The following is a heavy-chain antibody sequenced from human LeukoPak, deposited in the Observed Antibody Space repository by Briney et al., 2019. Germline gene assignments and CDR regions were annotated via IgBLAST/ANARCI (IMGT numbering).Heavy chain of an antibody. CDR2: ISDNSGYT. CDR3: QSWGGSGSYGDY. Sequence: GGSLRLSCAASGFIFSNYAMTWVRQAPGKGLEWVSTISDNSGYTYYADSVKGRFTISRDNSKNTLYLQMHSLRPEDTAVYYCQSWGGSGSYGDYWGRESWSPSP. CDR1: GFIFSNYA. J-gene: IGHJ4*02. V-gene: IGHV3-23*01. D-gene: IGHD3-10*01.